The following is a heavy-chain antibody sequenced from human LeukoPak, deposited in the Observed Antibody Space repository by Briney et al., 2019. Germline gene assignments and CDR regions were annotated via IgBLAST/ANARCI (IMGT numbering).Heavy chain of an antibody. V-gene: IGHV3-11*01. CDR3: VRLIRGATFDP. CDR2: ISGSGHTI. J-gene: IGHJ5*02. Sequence: GGSLRLSCAASGFMFSTYYMTWIRQAPGKGLEWVAYISGSGHTIEYADSVKGRFTISRDNAKTSVYLDMNNLTAEDTAVYYCVRLIRGATFDPWGQGALVAVS. CDR1: GFMFSTYY. D-gene: IGHD3-10*01.